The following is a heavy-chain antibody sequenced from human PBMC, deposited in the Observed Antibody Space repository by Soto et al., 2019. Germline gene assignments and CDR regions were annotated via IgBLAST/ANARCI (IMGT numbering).Heavy chain of an antibody. J-gene: IGHJ5*02. V-gene: IGHV3-30*18. D-gene: IGHD6-13*01. Sequence: PGGSLRLSCAASGFTFSSYGMHWVRQAPGKGLEWVAVISYDGSNKYYADSVKGRFTISRDNSKNTLYLQMNSLRAEDTAVYYCAKDPGTYSSSWYGGPNWFDPWGQGTLVTVSS. CDR3: AKDPGTYSSSWYGGPNWFDP. CDR2: ISYDGSNK. CDR1: GFTFSSYG.